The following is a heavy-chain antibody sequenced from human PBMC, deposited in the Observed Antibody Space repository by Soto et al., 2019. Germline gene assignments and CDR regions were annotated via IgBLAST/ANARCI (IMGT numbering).Heavy chain of an antibody. J-gene: IGHJ6*02. CDR2: IHYSGSI. CDR3: AREDDGGDRDYYGLDV. Sequence: QVQLQESGPGLVRPSQTLSLTCTVSGGSISTDHYHWTWIRQTPGKGLEWIGYIHYSGSIHFNPSLQSLVSMPVDTSKNLFSLKLSSVTAADTAVYFCAREDDGGDRDYYGLDVWGQGTTVTVSS. D-gene: IGHD2-21*02. V-gene: IGHV4-30-4*01. CDR1: GGSISTDHYH.